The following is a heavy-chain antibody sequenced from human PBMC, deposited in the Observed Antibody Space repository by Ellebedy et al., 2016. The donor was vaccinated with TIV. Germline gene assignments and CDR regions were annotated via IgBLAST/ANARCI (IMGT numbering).Heavy chain of an antibody. D-gene: IGHD2-2*01. CDR3: ATPQKGYSTSRRAKKFDY. CDR1: GYTLTELS. Sequence: AASVKVSCKVSGYTLTELSIHWVRQAPGKGLEWMGGFDTEGGQPIDAQKFQGRLIMTEDSSTGTTYMDLSGLRSEDTAVYYCATPQKGYSTSRRAKKFDYWGQGTLVIVSS. V-gene: IGHV1-24*01. J-gene: IGHJ4*02. CDR2: FDTEGGQP.